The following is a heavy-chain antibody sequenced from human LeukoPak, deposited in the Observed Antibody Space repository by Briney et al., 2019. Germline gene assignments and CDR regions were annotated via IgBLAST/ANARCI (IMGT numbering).Heavy chain of an antibody. Sequence: GGSLRLSCAASGFTFSSSWMHCVRQAPGKGLVWVSRIKSEGSSTSYADSVKGRFTISRDNAKNTLYLQMNSLRAEDTAVYYCARDAPPVVWGQGALVTVSS. J-gene: IGHJ4*02. D-gene: IGHD3-16*02. CDR3: ARDAPPVV. CDR2: IKSEGSST. CDR1: GFTFSSSW. V-gene: IGHV3-74*01.